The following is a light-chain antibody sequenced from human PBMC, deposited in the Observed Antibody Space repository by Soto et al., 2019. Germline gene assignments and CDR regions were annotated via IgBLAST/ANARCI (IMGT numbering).Light chain of an antibody. CDR2: DVS. CDR1: QTINNW. J-gene: IGKJ4*01. CDR3: QQYNYY. V-gene: IGKV1-5*01. Sequence: IQMTQSPSTLSASVGDRVTITCRASQTINNWLAWYQQKPGKAPKLLIYDVSSLKSGVPSRFSGSGSGTEFTLTISSLQPDDFATYYCQQYNYYFGGATKVEI.